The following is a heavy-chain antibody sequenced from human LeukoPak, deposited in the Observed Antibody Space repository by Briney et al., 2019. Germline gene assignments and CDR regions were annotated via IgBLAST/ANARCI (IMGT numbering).Heavy chain of an antibody. Sequence: PSETLSLTCTVSGGSISSSSYYWGWIRQPPGKGLEWLGYIYYSGSTYYNPSLKSRVTISVDTSKNQFSLKLSSVTAADTAVYYCARARITGTTPFDYWGQGTLVTVSS. J-gene: IGHJ4*02. D-gene: IGHD1-7*01. V-gene: IGHV4-30-4*08. CDR1: GGSISSSSYY. CDR2: IYYSGST. CDR3: ARARITGTTPFDY.